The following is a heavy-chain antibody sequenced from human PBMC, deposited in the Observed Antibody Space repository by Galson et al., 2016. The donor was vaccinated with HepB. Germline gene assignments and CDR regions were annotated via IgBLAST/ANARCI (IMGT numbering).Heavy chain of an antibody. Sequence: SLRLSCAVSGFIFSSSWMHWVRQAPGKGLVWVSRINTDGSSTTYADSVKGRFTISRDNPRNTLYLQMNSLRAEDTAVYYCARGRGGKDAVDIWGQGTMVTVSS. J-gene: IGHJ3*02. CDR2: INTDGSST. CDR3: ARGRGGKDAVDI. V-gene: IGHV3-74*01. CDR1: GFIFSSSW. D-gene: IGHD1-1*01.